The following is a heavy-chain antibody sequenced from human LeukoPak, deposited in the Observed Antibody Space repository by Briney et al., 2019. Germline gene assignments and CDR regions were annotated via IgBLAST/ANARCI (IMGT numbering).Heavy chain of an antibody. CDR1: GGSFSGYY. D-gene: IGHD1-26*01. J-gene: IGHJ4*02. CDR2: INHSGST. V-gene: IGHV4-34*01. CDR3: AREIVGATNTIDY. Sequence: PPETLSLTCAVYGGSFSGYYWSWIRQPPGEGLEWIGEINHSGSTNYNPSLKSRVTISVGTSKNQFSLKLSSVTAADTAVYYCAREIVGATNTIDYWGQGTLVTVSS.